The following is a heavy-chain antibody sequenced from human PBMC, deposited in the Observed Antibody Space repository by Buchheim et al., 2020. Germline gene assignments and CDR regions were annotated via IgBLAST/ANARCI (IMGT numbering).Heavy chain of an antibody. V-gene: IGHV3-21*01. CDR3: ARGQYSSTWFVPRLSDY. D-gene: IGHD6-13*01. Sequence: EVQLLESGGGLVQPGGSLRLSCAASGFTFSSYAMSWVRQAPGKGLEWVSSISSTSSYIYYGDSVKGRFTVSRDNARNSVYLQMNSLRAEDAAVYYCARGQYSSTWFVPRLSDYWGQGTL. CDR1: GFTFSSYA. J-gene: IGHJ4*02. CDR2: ISSTSSYI.